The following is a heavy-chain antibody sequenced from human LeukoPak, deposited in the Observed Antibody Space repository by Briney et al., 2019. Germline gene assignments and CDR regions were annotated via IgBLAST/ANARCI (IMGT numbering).Heavy chain of an antibody. V-gene: IGHV3-30*02. CDR3: AKSPVSSCRGSFCYPFDY. CDR1: GFTFSIYG. D-gene: IGHD2-15*01. Sequence: GGSLRLSCAASGFTFSIYGMHWVRQAPAKGLEWVAFIRFDGSDKYYADSVKGRFTISRDNSRNTLYLQMNTLRAEDTAVYFCAKSPVSSCRGSFCYPFDYWGQGNLVTVSS. CDR2: IRFDGSDK. J-gene: IGHJ4*02.